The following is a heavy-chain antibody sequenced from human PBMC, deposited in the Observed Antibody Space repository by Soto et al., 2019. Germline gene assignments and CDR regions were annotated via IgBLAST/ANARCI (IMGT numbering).Heavy chain of an antibody. CDR3: ARGQRFADWFDP. J-gene: IGHJ5*02. CDR1: GGDISTYY. D-gene: IGHD3-3*01. V-gene: IGHV4-4*07. Sequence: QVQLQESGPGLVKPSETLSLTCTVSGGDISTYYWTWIRQPAGKGLEWIGRIYSSGSTKYNPSLKGRVTMSRDTSKDQFARRLSSVTAADTAVYYCARGQRFADWFDPWGQGTLVTVSS. CDR2: IYSSGST.